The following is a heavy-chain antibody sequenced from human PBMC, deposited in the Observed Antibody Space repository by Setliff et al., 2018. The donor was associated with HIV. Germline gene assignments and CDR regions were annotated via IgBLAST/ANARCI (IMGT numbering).Heavy chain of an antibody. CDR1: GYTFTDHY. V-gene: IGHV1-2*06. D-gene: IGHD1-7*01. CDR3: AKDRTGTGTTLHV. Sequence: ASVKVSCKASGYTFTDHYIHWVRQAPGQGLEWMGRINPKSGGTNYVQKFQGRVTMTRDTSINTAYLELSRLRSDDTAVYYCAKDRTGTGTTLHVWGKGTTVTVSS. CDR2: INPKSGGT. J-gene: IGHJ6*04.